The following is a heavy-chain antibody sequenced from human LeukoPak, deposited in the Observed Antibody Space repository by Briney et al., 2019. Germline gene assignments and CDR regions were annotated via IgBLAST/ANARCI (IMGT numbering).Heavy chain of an antibody. CDR1: GFSLSTSGMC. J-gene: IGHJ3*02. V-gene: IGHV2-70*11. CDR3: ARIRRTTVVTAGAFDI. Sequence: SGPTLVNPTQTLTLTCTFSGFSLSTSGMCVSWIRQPPGKALEWLARIDWDDDTYYSTSLKTRLTISKDTSKNQVVLTMTNMDPLDTATYYCARIRRTTVVTAGAFDIWGQGTMVTVSS. D-gene: IGHD4-23*01. CDR2: IDWDDDT.